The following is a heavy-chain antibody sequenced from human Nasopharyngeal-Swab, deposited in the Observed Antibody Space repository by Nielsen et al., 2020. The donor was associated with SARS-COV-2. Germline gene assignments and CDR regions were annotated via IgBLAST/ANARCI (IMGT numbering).Heavy chain of an antibody. D-gene: IGHD3-22*01. Sequence: SGPTLVNPPQTLTLTCTFSGFSLSTSGMCVSWIRQPPGKALEWLARIDWDDDRYYSTSLKTRLTISKDTSKNQVVLTMTNMDPVDTATYYCARGYYYDSSGYFDYWGQGTLVTVSS. CDR3: ARGYYYDSSGYFDY. V-gene: IGHV2-70*11. CDR2: IDWDDDR. CDR1: GFSLSTSGMC. J-gene: IGHJ4*02.